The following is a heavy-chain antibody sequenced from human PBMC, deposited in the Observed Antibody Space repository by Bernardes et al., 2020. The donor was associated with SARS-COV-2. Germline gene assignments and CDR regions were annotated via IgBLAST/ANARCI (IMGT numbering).Heavy chain of an antibody. V-gene: IGHV1-2*02. D-gene: IGHD3-22*01. J-gene: IGHJ5*02. CDR2: INPISGGT. CDR1: GYTFTSYF. Sequence: ASVKVSCRASGYTFTSYFMHWVRQAPGQGLEWVGWINPISGGTNSALNFRGRVTMTRDTSITTAYMELNSLNSDDTAVYYCARVPYDTGGYYSNSIDLWGPGTLVTVSS. CDR3: ARVPYDTGGYYSNSIDL.